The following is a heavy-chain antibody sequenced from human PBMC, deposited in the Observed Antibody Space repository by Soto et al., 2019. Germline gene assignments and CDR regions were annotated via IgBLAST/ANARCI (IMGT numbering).Heavy chain of an antibody. Sequence: EVQLVETGGGLTQPGGSLRLSCENSGFTVNSDYMSWVRQAPGKGLEWVSIIYAGGSTYYADSVRGRFTISSDNSRNTLYLQMNSLRVEDTDVYYCARSFDYGYIHHWGQGTLVTVSS. CDR1: GFTVNSDY. CDR2: IYAGGST. J-gene: IGHJ4*02. CDR3: ARSFDYGYIHH. D-gene: IGHD3-10*01. V-gene: IGHV3-53*02.